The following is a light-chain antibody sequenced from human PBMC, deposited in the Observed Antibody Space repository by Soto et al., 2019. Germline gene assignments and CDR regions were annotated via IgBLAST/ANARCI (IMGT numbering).Light chain of an antibody. CDR1: QSVSSN. V-gene: IGKV3-15*01. Sequence: EIVMTQFPAILSLSPGERVTLSCRASQSVSSNLAWYQQKPGQAPRLLMYGASTRATGIPARFSGSGSGTEFTLTISRLEPEDFAVYDCQQYGSSTGTFGQGTKVDVK. J-gene: IGKJ1*01. CDR3: QQYGSSTGT. CDR2: GAS.